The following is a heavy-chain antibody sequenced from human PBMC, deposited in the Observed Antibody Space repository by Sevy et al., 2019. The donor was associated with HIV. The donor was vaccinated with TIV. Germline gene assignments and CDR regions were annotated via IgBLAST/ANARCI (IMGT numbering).Heavy chain of an antibody. J-gene: IGHJ4*02. CDR3: ARRFYDSTGYPQYFFDY. Sequence: GESLKISCRASGYRFSSYWIAWVRQVPGKGLEWMGIIYPDDCDIRYSPSLQGQVTISVDKSISTAYLQWSSLEASDTAMYFCARRFYDSTGYPQYFFDYWGQGTLVTVSS. V-gene: IGHV5-51*01. D-gene: IGHD3-22*01. CDR1: GYRFSSYW. CDR2: IYPDDCDI.